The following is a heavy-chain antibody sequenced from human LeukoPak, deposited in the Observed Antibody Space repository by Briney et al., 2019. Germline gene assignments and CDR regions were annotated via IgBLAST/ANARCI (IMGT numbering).Heavy chain of an antibody. Sequence: GGSLRLSCAASGFIFSKAWMSWVRQAPGKGLEWVGRIKSKTDGGTKDYAAPVKGRFTISRDDSKNTLYLQMNSLKTEDTAVYYCTTDQYDILTGYYMGYFDYWGQGTLVTASS. CDR3: TTDQYDILTGYYMGYFDY. CDR1: GFIFSKAW. V-gene: IGHV3-15*01. J-gene: IGHJ4*02. CDR2: IKSKTDGGTK. D-gene: IGHD3-9*01.